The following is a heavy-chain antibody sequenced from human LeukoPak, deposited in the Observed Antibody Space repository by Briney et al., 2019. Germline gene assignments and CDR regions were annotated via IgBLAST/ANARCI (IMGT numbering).Heavy chain of an antibody. CDR2: INPSGGST. Sequence: ASVKVSCKASGYTFTSYYMHWVRQAPGQGLEWMGIINPSGGSTSYAQKFQGRVTMTRDTSTSTVYMELSSLRSEDTAVYYCASYLPGGGDGNWSDPWGQGTLVTVSS. CDR3: ASYLPGGGDGNWSDP. D-gene: IGHD2-21*01. V-gene: IGHV1-46*03. CDR1: GYTFTSYY. J-gene: IGHJ5*02.